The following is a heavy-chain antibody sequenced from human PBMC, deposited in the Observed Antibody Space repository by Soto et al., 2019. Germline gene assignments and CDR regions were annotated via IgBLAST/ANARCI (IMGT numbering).Heavy chain of an antibody. V-gene: IGHV3-30*18. CDR2: ISYDGSNK. CDR1: GFTFSSYG. D-gene: IGHD1-26*01. J-gene: IGHJ4*02. Sequence: PGGSLRLSCAASGFTFSSYGMRWVRQAPGKGLEWVAVISYDGSNKYYADSVKGRFTISRDNSKNTLYLQMNSLRAEDTAVYYCAKDPEVGATGAYWGQGTLVTVSS. CDR3: AKDPEVGATGAY.